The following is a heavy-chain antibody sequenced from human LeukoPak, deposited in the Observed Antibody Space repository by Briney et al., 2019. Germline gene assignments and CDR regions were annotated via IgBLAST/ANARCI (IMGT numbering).Heavy chain of an antibody. D-gene: IGHD2/OR15-2a*01. CDR2: INPSGGTT. Sequence: ASVTVSFKASGYTFTNFYIHWVRQAPGQGLEWMGKINPSGGTTSYAQKFQGRVAMTRDTSTSTVYMDLIGLTSEDTAVYYCARTIVDGGTNYWGQGTLVTVSS. J-gene: IGHJ4*02. CDR3: ARTIVDGGTNY. V-gene: IGHV1-46*01. CDR1: GYTFTNFY.